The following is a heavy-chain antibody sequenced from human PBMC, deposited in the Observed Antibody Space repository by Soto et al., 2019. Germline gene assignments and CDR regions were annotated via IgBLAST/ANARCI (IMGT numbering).Heavy chain of an antibody. D-gene: IGHD3-9*01. J-gene: IGHJ4*02. V-gene: IGHV3-74*01. CDR1: GFTFSRYW. Sequence: QTGGSLRLSCAASGFTFSRYWMHWVRQAPGKGLLWVSRSNGDGSTTAYADSVEGRFTIARDNADNTLYLQMNSLRAEDTAVYYCARAEDSDILTGFFDYWGQGSLVTVSS. CDR3: ARAEDSDILTGFFDY. CDR2: SNGDGSTT.